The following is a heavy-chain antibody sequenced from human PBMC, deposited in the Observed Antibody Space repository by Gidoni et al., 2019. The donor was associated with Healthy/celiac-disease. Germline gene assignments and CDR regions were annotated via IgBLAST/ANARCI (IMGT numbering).Heavy chain of an antibody. CDR2: ISGSGGST. J-gene: IGHJ3*02. D-gene: IGHD6-13*01. V-gene: IGHV3-23*01. CDR3: AKDGSGYSSSWSDAFDI. CDR1: GFTFSSYA. Sequence: SLSCAASGFTFSSYAMSWVRQAPGKGLEWVSAISGSGGSTYYADSVKGRFTISRDNSKNTLYLQMNSLRAEDTAVYYCAKDGSGYSSSWSDAFDIWGQGTMVTVSS.